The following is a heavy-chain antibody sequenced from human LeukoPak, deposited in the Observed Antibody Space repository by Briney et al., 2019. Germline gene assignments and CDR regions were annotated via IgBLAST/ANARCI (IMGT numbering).Heavy chain of an antibody. D-gene: IGHD5-24*01. CDR1: GYTFTSYD. Sequence: ASVKVSCKASGYTFTSYDINWVRQATGQGLEWMGWMNPNSGNTGYAQKFQGRVTMTRNTSISTAYMELSSLRSEDTAVYYCARVPSGWMATISGYWFDPWGQGTLVTVSS. J-gene: IGHJ5*02. CDR3: ARVPSGWMATISGYWFDP. CDR2: MNPNSGNT. V-gene: IGHV1-8*01.